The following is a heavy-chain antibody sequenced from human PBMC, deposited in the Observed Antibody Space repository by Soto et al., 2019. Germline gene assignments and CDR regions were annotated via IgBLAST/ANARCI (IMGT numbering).Heavy chain of an antibody. CDR3: ARDPEYSPNPDV. Sequence: QVQLQESGPGLVKPSETLSLTCTVSGGSVSSGSYYWSWLRQPPGKGLEWIGYIYYSGSTNYNPSLKSRVTISVDTSKNQFSLKLSSVTAADTAVYYCARDPEYSPNPDVWGQGTTVTVSS. V-gene: IGHV4-61*01. CDR2: IYYSGST. D-gene: IGHD5-18*01. J-gene: IGHJ6*02. CDR1: GGSVSSGSYY.